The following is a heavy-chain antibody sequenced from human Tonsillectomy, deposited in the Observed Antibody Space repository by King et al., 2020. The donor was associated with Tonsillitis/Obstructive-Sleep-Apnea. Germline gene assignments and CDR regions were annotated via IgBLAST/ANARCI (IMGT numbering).Heavy chain of an antibody. V-gene: IGHV4-59*01. CDR3: ARDMVLEAGGDAFDI. J-gene: IGHJ3*02. CDR1: GGSISSYY. CDR2: IYYSGST. Sequence: LQLQESGPGLVKPSETLSLTCTVSGGSISSYYWSWIRQPPGRGLEWIGSIYYSGSTNYNPSLKSRFTISVDTSKNQFSLKLSSVTAADTAVYYCARDMVLEAGGDAFDIWGQGTMVTVSS. D-gene: IGHD2-8*01.